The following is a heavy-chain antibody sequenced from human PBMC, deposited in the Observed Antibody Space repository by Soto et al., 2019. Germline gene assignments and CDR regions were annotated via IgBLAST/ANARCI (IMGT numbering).Heavy chain of an antibody. J-gene: IGHJ5*02. CDR3: AREFYSSSVIRKYNWFDP. CDR2: ISYDGSNK. V-gene: IGHV3-30-3*01. D-gene: IGHD6-13*01. Sequence: GGSLRLSCAASGFTFSSYAMHWVRQAPGKGLEWVAVISYDGSNKYYADSVKGRFTISRDNSKNTLYLQMNSLRAEDTAGYYCAREFYSSSVIRKYNWFDPWGQGTLVTVSS. CDR1: GFTFSSYA.